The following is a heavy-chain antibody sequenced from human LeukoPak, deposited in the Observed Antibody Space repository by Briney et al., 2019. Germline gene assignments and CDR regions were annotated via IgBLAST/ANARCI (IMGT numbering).Heavy chain of an antibody. D-gene: IGHD6-6*01. CDR3: ARGGFRKQLVRVHYYYYMDV. CDR2: INHSGST. V-gene: IGHV4-34*01. CDR1: GGSFSGYY. J-gene: IGHJ6*03. Sequence: SETLSLTCAVYGGSFSGYYWSWIRQPPGKGLEWIGEINHSGSTNYNPSLKSRVTISVDTSKNQFSLKLSSVTAADTAVYYCARGGFRKQLVRVHYYYYMDVWGKETTVTVSS.